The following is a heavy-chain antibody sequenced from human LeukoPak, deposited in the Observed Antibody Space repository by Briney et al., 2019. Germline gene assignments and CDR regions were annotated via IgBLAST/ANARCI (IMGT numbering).Heavy chain of an antibody. D-gene: IGHD1-14*01. V-gene: IGHV1-3*01. J-gene: IGHJ5*02. CDR1: GYTFTSYA. CDR2: INAGNGNT. CDR3: ARGSTVGRFDP. Sequence: ASVKVSCKASGYTFTSYAMHWVRQAPGQRLEWMGWINAGNGNTKYSQKFQGRVTITRDTFASTAYMELSSLRSEDTAVYYCARGSTVGRFDPWGQGTLVTVSS.